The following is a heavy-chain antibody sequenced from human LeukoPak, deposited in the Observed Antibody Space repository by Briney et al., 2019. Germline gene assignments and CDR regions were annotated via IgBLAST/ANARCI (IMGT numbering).Heavy chain of an antibody. Sequence: PGGSLRLSCAASGFTFSSYSMNWVRQAPGKGLEWVSSISSSSSYIYYADSVKGRFTISRDNAKNSLYLQMNSLRAEDTAVYYCARDTSSSGWYAAEYYYYGMDVWGHGTTVTVSS. CDR1: GFTFSSYS. V-gene: IGHV3-21*01. CDR2: ISSSSSYI. J-gene: IGHJ6*02. D-gene: IGHD6-19*01. CDR3: ARDTSSSGWYAAEYYYYGMDV.